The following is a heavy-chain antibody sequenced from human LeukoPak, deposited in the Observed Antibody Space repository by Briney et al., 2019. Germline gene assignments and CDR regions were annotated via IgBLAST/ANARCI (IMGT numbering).Heavy chain of an antibody. D-gene: IGHD3-16*01. Sequence: SETLSLTCTVSGGSFSTYYWSWIRQPPGKGLEWIGYIYYSGSTNYNPSLKSRVTISVDTSKNQFSLKLSSVAAADTAVYFCATDEAYSASDYWGQGTLVTVSS. CDR2: IYYSGST. J-gene: IGHJ4*02. CDR3: ATDEAYSASDY. CDR1: GGSFSTYY. V-gene: IGHV4-59*12.